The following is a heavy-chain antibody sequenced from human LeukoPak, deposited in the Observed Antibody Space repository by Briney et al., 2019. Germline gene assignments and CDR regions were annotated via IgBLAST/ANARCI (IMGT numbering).Heavy chain of an antibody. D-gene: IGHD1-26*01. V-gene: IGHV4-4*07. J-gene: IGHJ5*02. CDR1: GGSISSYY. Sequence: SETLTLTCSVSGGSISSYYWSWIRQPAGKGLEWIGRIHTSGNTNYNPSLKSRVTISVDKSKIQFSLKLSSATAADTAVYYCARGLVGTTGEQNWFDPWGLGTLVTVSS. CDR3: ARGLVGTTGEQNWFDP. CDR2: IHTSGNT.